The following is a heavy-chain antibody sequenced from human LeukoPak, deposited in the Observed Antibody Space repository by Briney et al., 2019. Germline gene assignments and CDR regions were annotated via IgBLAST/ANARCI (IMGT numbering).Heavy chain of an antibody. J-gene: IGHJ6*03. CDR2: IYYSGST. CDR3: ARQGSGRPHLRGYYYMDV. CDR1: GGSISSSSYY. Sequence: SETLSLTCTVSGGSISSSSYYWGWLRQPPGKGLEWIGRIYYSGSTYYNPSLKSRVTISVDTSKNQFSLKLSSVTAADTAVYYCARQGSGRPHLRGYYYMDVWGKGTTVTISS. D-gene: IGHD6-19*01. V-gene: IGHV4-39*01.